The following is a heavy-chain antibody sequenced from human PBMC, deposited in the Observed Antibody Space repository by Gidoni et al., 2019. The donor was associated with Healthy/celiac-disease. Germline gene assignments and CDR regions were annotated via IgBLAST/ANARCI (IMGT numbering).Heavy chain of an antibody. CDR1: GFTVSSNY. Sequence: EVQLVESGGGLVQPGGSLRLSGAASGFTVSSNYMSWVRQAPGKGLEWVSVIYSGGSTYYADSVKGRFTISRDNSKNTLYLQMNSLRAEDTAVYYCASGMSAEYFQHWGQGTLVTVSS. D-gene: IGHD1-26*01. CDR2: IYSGGST. CDR3: ASGMSAEYFQH. V-gene: IGHV3-66*01. J-gene: IGHJ1*01.